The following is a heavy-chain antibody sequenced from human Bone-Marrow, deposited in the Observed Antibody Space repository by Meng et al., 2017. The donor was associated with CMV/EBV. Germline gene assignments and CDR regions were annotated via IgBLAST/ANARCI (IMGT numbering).Heavy chain of an antibody. Sequence: ASVKVSCKASGYTFTGYYMHWVRQAPGQGLEWMGWINPNSGGTNYAQKFQGRVTMTRDTSISTAYMELSRLRSDDTAVYYCARVARAPVRSGIIVVVPAAPSDYWGQGTLVTVSS. V-gene: IGHV1-2*02. CDR1: GYTFTGYY. D-gene: IGHD2-2*01. J-gene: IGHJ4*02. CDR3: ARVARAPVRSGIIVVVPAAPSDY. CDR2: INPNSGGT.